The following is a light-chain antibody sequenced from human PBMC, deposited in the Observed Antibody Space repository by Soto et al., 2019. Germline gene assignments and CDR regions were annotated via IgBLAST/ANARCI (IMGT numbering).Light chain of an antibody. V-gene: IGLV2-8*01. J-gene: IGLJ1*01. CDR3: SSYAGRNNFYV. CDR1: SSDVGGYNF. Sequence: QSALTQPPSASGSPGQSVTISCTGTSSDVGGYNFVSWYQQHPGKAPKLMIDEVNKRPSGVPDRFSGSKSGNTASLTVSGLQAEDEADYYCSSYAGRNNFYVFGTGTKVTVL. CDR2: EVN.